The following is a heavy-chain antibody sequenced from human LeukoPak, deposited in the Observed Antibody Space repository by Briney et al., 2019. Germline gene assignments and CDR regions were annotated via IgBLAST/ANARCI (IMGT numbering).Heavy chain of an antibody. CDR1: GYTFPNYW. V-gene: IGHV5-51*01. D-gene: IGHD6-13*01. CDR3: ATALAQTHAFDI. CDR2: IYPADSDT. J-gene: IGHJ3*02. Sequence: GESLKISCKGSGYTFPNYWIIWVRQMPGKGLEWMGIIYPADSDTRYSPSFQGQVTVSADRSTSTAYLQWSSPKASDTAMYYCATALAQTHAFDIWGQGTLVTVSS.